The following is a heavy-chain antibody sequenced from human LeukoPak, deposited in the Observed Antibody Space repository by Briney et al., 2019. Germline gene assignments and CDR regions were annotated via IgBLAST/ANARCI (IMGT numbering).Heavy chain of an antibody. Sequence: GGSLRLSCAASGFTFNSYGMHWVRQAPGKGLEWVAVIWYDGSNKYYADSVKGRFTISRDNSKNTLYLQMNSLRAEDTAVYYCAREYCSGGSCYSVDYWGQGTLVTVSS. D-gene: IGHD2-15*01. CDR1: GFTFNSYG. J-gene: IGHJ4*02. V-gene: IGHV3-33*01. CDR3: AREYCSGGSCYSVDY. CDR2: IWYDGSNK.